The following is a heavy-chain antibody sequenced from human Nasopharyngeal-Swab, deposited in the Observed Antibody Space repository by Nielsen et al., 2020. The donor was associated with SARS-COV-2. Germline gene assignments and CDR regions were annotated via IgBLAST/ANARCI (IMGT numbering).Heavy chain of an antibody. CDR2: IIPILGIA. D-gene: IGHD6-19*01. V-gene: IGHV1-69*04. CDR3: ARIAVAGLGYYYYGMDV. Sequence: SVKVSCKASGGTFSSYAISWVRQAPGQGLEWMGRIIPILGIANYAQKFQGRVTITSDKSTSTAYMELSSLRSEDTAVYYCARIAVAGLGYYYYGMDVWGQGTTVTVSS. J-gene: IGHJ6*02. CDR1: GGTFSSYA.